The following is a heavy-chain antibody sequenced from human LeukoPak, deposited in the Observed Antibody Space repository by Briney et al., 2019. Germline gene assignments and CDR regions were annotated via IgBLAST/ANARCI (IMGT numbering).Heavy chain of an antibody. J-gene: IGHJ4*02. Sequence: SETLSLTCTVSGGSISGYYWSWIRQPPGKGLEWIGYIYYSGSTNYNPSLKSRVTISVDTSKNQFSLKLSSVTAADTAVYYCARVRIGVFDYWGQGTLVTVSS. CDR1: GGSISGYY. V-gene: IGHV4-59*01. D-gene: IGHD3-22*01. CDR3: ARVRIGVFDY. CDR2: IYYSGST.